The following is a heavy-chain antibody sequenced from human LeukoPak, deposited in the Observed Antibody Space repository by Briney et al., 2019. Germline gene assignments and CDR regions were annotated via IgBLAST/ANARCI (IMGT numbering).Heavy chain of an antibody. D-gene: IGHD2-2*01. CDR2: TSAYNGNT. V-gene: IGHV1-18*01. Sequence: GASVKVSCKASVHTFTSYGISWVRQAPGQGLEWMGWTSAYNGNTNYAQKLQGRVTMTTDTSTSTAYMELRSLRSDDTAVYYCARVPAALPDYWGQGTLVTVSS. CDR3: ARVPAALPDY. J-gene: IGHJ4*02. CDR1: VHTFTSYG.